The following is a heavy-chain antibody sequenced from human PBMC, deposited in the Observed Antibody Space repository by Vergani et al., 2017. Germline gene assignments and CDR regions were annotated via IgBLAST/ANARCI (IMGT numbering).Heavy chain of an antibody. Sequence: EVQLLESGGGLVQPGGSLRLSCAASGFTFSSYAMSWVRQAPGKGVEWVSAISGSGGSTYYADSVKGRFTISRDNAKNTLYLQMNSLRAEDTAVYYCAKDRTYGDYPNWFDPWGQGTLVTVSS. D-gene: IGHD4-17*01. CDR1: GFTFSSYA. CDR2: ISGSGGST. V-gene: IGHV3-23*01. J-gene: IGHJ5*02. CDR3: AKDRTYGDYPNWFDP.